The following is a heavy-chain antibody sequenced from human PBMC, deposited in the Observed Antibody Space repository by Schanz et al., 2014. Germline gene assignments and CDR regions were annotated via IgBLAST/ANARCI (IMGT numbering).Heavy chain of an antibody. CDR3: ARGEWSTSQFDY. V-gene: IGHV4-34*01. D-gene: IGHD2-2*01. J-gene: IGHJ4*01. CDR2: IHHRGST. CDR1: GGSFSGYY. Sequence: QVQLQQWGAGLLKPSETLSLTCAVYGGSFSGYYWTWIRQPPGKGLEWIGEIHHRGSTNYNPSLKSRVTISMDTSKTQFSRKLSSVTAADTAVYYCARGEWSTSQFDYWGHGTLVTVSS.